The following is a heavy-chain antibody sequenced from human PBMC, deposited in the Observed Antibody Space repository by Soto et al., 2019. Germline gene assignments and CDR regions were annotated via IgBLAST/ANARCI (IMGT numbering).Heavy chain of an antibody. V-gene: IGHV1-69*13. Sequence: SVKVSCKASGGTFSSYAISWVRQAPGQGLEWMGGIIPIFGTANYAQKFQGRVTITADESTSTAYMELSSLRSEDTAVYYCARARESLTGYTYNWFDPRGQGTLLTVSS. CDR3: ARARESLTGYTYNWFDP. CDR2: IIPIFGTA. J-gene: IGHJ5*02. CDR1: GGTFSSYA. D-gene: IGHD3-9*01.